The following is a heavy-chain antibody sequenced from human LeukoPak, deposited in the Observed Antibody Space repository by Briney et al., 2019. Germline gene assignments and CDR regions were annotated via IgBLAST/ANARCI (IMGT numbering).Heavy chain of an antibody. Sequence: SGGSLRLSCAVSGFTVSHEYMTWVRQAPGKGLEWLSVIYKDGSTYYADSVKGRFTISRDNSKNTVYLQMNSLRVEDTAVYYCAKIVVITGTDYFDYWGQGTLVTVSS. CDR3: AKIVVITGTDYFDY. CDR1: GFTVSHEY. J-gene: IGHJ4*02. V-gene: IGHV3-53*01. CDR2: IYKDGST. D-gene: IGHD3-22*01.